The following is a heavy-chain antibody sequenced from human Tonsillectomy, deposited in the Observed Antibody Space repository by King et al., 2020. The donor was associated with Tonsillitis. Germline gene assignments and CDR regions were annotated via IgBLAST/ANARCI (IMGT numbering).Heavy chain of an antibody. D-gene: IGHD5-18*01. Sequence: VQLVESGGGLVKPGGSLRLSCAASGFTFSNAWMSWVRQAPGKGLEWVGRIKSKTDGGTTDYAAPVKGRFTISRDDSKNTLYLQMNSLKTGDTAVYYCTTVDTAMVYYYYGMDVWGQGTTVTVSS. CDR1: GFTFSNAW. CDR3: TTVDTAMVYYYYGMDV. J-gene: IGHJ6*02. V-gene: IGHV3-15*01. CDR2: IKSKTDGGTT.